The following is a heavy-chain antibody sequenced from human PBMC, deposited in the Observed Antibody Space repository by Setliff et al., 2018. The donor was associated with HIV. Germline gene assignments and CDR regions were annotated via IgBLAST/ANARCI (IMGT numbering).Heavy chain of an antibody. D-gene: IGHD1-1*01. V-gene: IGHV1-2*02. J-gene: IGHJ4*02. CDR1: GYTFTDYF. Sequence: ASVKVSCKSSGYTFTDYFMHWVRQAPGQGLEWMGWISPDNGNRRILRRFQGRVTMTRDTSINTAYMELSGLTSDDTAVSYCARQLSNSFDYWGQGTLVTVSS. CDR2: ISPDNGNR. CDR3: ARQLSNSFDY.